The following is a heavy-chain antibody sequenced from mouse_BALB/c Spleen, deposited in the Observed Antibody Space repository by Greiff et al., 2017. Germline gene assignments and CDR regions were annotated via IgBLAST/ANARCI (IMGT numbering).Heavy chain of an antibody. J-gene: IGHJ4*01. V-gene: IGHV1-54*01. CDR2: INPGSGGT. CDR3: ARSDYYGSRGYAMDY. CDR1: GYAFTNYL. D-gene: IGHD1-1*01. Sequence: QVQLQQSGAELVRPGTSVKVSCKASGYAFTNYLIEWVKQRPGQGLEWIGVINPGSGGTNYTEKFKGKATLTADKSSSTAYMQLSSLTSDDSAVYFCARSDYYGSRGYAMDYWGQGTSVTVSS.